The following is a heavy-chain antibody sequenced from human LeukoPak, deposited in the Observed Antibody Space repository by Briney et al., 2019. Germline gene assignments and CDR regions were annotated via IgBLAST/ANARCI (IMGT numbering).Heavy chain of an antibody. D-gene: IGHD3-9*01. Sequence: PGGSLRLSCAASGFTFSSYAMSWVRQAPGKGLEWVSAISGSGGSTYYADSVKGRFTISRDNSKNTLYLQMNSLRAEDTAVYYCAKPFYDILTGYYWSSDAFDIWGQGTMVTVSS. CDR3: AKPFYDILTGYYWSSDAFDI. V-gene: IGHV3-23*01. CDR2: ISGSGGST. J-gene: IGHJ3*02. CDR1: GFTFSSYA.